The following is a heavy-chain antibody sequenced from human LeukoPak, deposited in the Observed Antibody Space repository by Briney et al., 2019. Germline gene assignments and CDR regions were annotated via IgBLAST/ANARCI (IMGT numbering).Heavy chain of an antibody. J-gene: IGHJ4*02. Sequence: GGSLRLSCEGSGFTFSNYWMGWVRQAPGKGLEWLSYISGTSETIYYADSVKGRFTISRDNAKNSVFLQMNSLRAEDTAVYYCARVSAVFETYYFDYWGRGTLVTVSS. CDR2: ISGTSETI. CDR1: GFTFSNYW. D-gene: IGHD3-9*01. CDR3: ARVSAVFETYYFDY. V-gene: IGHV3-48*04.